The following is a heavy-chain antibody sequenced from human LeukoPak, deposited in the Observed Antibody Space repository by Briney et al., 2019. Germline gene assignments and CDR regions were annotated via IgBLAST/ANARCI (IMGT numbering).Heavy chain of an antibody. V-gene: IGHV1-69*13. J-gene: IGHJ4*02. Sequence: GASVKVSCKASGYTFTSYAMNWVRQAPGQGLEWMGGIIPIFGTANYAQKFQGRVTITADESTSTAYMELSSLRSEDTAVYYCARTPHYYGSGSYYNNWGQGTLVTVSS. CDR1: GYTFTSYA. CDR3: ARTPHYYGSGSYYNN. D-gene: IGHD3-10*01. CDR2: IIPIFGTA.